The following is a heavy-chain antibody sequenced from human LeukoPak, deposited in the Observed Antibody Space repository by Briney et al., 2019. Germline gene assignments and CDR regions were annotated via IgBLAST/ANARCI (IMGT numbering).Heavy chain of an antibody. J-gene: IGHJ6*04. D-gene: IGHD6-13*01. CDR2: ISSSGSTI. V-gene: IGHV3-48*03. Sequence: GGSLRLSCAASGFTFSSYEMNWVRQAPGKGLEWVSYISSSGSTIYYADSVKGRFTISRDNAKNSLYLQMNSLGAEDTAVYYCARDGSSWYGMDVWGKGTTVTVSS. CDR1: GFTFSSYE. CDR3: ARDGSSWYGMDV.